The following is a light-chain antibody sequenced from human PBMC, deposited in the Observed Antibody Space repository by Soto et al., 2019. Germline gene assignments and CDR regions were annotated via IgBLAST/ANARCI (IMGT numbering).Light chain of an antibody. CDR3: LQHKTYPRT. CDR1: QSVSSN. V-gene: IGKV3-15*01. J-gene: IGKJ1*01. Sequence: EIVMTQSPATLSVSPWERATLSCRASQSVSSNLAWYQQKPGQAPRLLIYGASTRATGIPARFSGSGSGTEFTLTISSLQPEDSATYYCLQHKTYPRTFGQGTKVDIK. CDR2: GAS.